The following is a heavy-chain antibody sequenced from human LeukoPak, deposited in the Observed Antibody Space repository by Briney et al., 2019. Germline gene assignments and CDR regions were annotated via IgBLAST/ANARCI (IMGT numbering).Heavy chain of an antibody. CDR3: ARARSHRITIFGVVISADNWFDP. CDR2: INHSGST. V-gene: IGHV4-34*01. J-gene: IGHJ5*02. CDR1: GVSFSGYY. D-gene: IGHD3-3*01. Sequence: PSETLSLTCAVYGVSFSGYYWSWIRQPPGKGLEWIGEINHSGSTNYNPSLKSRVTISVDTSKNQFSLKLSSVTAADTAVYYCARARSHRITIFGVVISADNWFDPWGQGTLVTVSS.